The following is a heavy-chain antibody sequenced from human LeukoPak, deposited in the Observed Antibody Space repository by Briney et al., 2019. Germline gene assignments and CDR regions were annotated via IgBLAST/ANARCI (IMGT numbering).Heavy chain of an antibody. J-gene: IGHJ4*02. CDR3: ARADSSGWYDFDY. Sequence: APVKVSCKASGYTFTSYYMHWVRQAPGQGLEWMGIINPSGGSTSYAQKFQGRVTMTRDTSTSTVYMGLSSLRSEDTAVYYCARADSSGWYDFDYWGQGTLVTVSS. D-gene: IGHD6-19*01. CDR1: GYTFTSYY. V-gene: IGHV1-46*01. CDR2: INPSGGST.